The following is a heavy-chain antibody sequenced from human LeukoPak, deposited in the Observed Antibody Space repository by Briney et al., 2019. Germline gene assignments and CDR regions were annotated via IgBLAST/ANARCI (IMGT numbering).Heavy chain of an antibody. CDR2: ITSSSSYV. V-gene: IGHV3-21*04. Sequence: GGSLRLSCAASGFTFSTYNMNWVRQAPGKGLEWLSSITSSSSYVFYADSVKGRFTISRDNAKNSLYLQMNSLRAEDTALYYCAKAKSSGSRYFDYWGQGTLVTVSS. CDR3: AKAKSSGSRYFDY. J-gene: IGHJ4*02. CDR1: GFTFSTYN.